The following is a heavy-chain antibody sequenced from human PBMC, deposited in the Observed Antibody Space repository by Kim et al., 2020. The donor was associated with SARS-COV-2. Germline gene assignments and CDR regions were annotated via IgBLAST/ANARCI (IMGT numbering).Heavy chain of an antibody. J-gene: IGHJ3*02. D-gene: IGHD3-22*01. CDR1: GYTFTSYG. CDR2: ISAYNGNT. V-gene: IGHV1-18*04. CDR3: ARMGYYDSSGYQHDAFDI. Sequence: ASVKVSCKASGYTFTSYGISWVRQAPGQGLEWMGWISAYNGNTNYAQKLQGRVTMTTDTSTSTAYMELRSLRSDDTAVYYCARMGYYDSSGYQHDAFDIWGQGTMVTVSS.